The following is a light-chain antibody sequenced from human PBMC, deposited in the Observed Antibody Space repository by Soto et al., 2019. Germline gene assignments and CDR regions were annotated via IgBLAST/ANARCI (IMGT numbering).Light chain of an antibody. Sequence: QGVLTQPPSGSGAPGQGVTISCTGSSSNIGAHYDVHWYQQLPGTAPKLLIYGNSNRPSGVPDRFSGSKSGTSASLAITGLQAEDEADYYCQSYDNSLSGSKVFGTGTKVTVL. CDR3: QSYDNSLSGSKV. CDR1: SSNIGAHYD. V-gene: IGLV1-40*01. CDR2: GNS. J-gene: IGLJ1*01.